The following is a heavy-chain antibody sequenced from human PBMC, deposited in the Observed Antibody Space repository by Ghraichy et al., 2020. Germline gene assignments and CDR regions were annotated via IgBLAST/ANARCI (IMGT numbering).Heavy chain of an antibody. J-gene: IGHJ4*02. Sequence: SETLSLTCTVSGGSISSSGFYWGWIRQPPEKGLEWIGTIYYSGSTYYNPSLKSRITISVDTSKNEFSLKLSSVTAADTALYYCASDACGEDCHLRQSIDYWGQGTLVTVSS. CDR1: GGSISSSGFY. V-gene: IGHV4-39*07. CDR3: ASDACGEDCHLRQSIDY. CDR2: IYYSGST. D-gene: IGHD2-21*02.